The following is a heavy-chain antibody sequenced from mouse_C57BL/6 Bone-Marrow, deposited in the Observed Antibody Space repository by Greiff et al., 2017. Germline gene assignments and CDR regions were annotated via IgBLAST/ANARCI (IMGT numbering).Heavy chain of an antibody. D-gene: IGHD2-4*01. CDR1: GYTFTSYW. CDR3: ARRVITTDWYFDV. J-gene: IGHJ1*03. Sequence: QVQLQQPGAELVKPGASVKLSCKASGYTFTSYWMHWVKQRPGQGLEWIGMIHPNSGSTNYNEKFKSKATLTVDKSSSTAYMQLSSLTSKDSAVYYCARRVITTDWYFDVWGTGTTVTVA. V-gene: IGHV1-64*01. CDR2: IHPNSGST.